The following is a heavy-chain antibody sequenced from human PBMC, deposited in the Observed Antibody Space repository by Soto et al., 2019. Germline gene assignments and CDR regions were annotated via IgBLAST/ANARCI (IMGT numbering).Heavy chain of an antibody. V-gene: IGHV1-18*04. CDR1: GYTFTSHG. CDR3: ARSPMAQAPVDF. CDR2: ISIYNGNR. Sequence: ASVKVPCKACGYTFTSHGFTWVRQAPGQGLEWMGWISIYNGNRHYAQKFHGRLTLTTDTSTSTAYMELRSLTSDDTAVYFCARSPMAQAPVDFWGQGTLVTVSS. J-gene: IGHJ4*02. D-gene: IGHD3-10*01.